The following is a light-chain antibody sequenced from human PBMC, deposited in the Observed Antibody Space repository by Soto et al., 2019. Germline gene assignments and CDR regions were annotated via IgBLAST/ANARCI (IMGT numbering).Light chain of an antibody. CDR1: QSVRTK. V-gene: IGKV3-11*01. J-gene: IGKJ4*01. Sequence: EIVMTQSPDTLYVSPGEGATLSCRASQSVRTKLAWYQQKAGQAPRVLIYDASNRATGIPARFSGSGSGTDFTLTISSLEPEDFAVYYCQQRSNWPLTFGGGTKVDIK. CDR3: QQRSNWPLT. CDR2: DAS.